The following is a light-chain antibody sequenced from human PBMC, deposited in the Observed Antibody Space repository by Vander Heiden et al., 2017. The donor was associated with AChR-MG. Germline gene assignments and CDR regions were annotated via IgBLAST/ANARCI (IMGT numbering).Light chain of an antibody. Sequence: VLTQSPSASASLGASVKLTRTLSSAHSSYAIAWHQQQPETGPRYLMKVDSDGSHSKGDGIPDRFSGSSSGAERYLIISSLQSEDEADYYCQTWGTDIPYVFGTGTKVTVL. CDR3: QTWGTDIPYV. CDR2: VDSDGSH. J-gene: IGLJ1*01. V-gene: IGLV4-69*01. CDR1: SAHSSYA.